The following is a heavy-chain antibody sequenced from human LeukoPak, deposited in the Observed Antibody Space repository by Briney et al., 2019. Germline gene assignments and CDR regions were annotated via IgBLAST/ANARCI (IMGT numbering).Heavy chain of an antibody. CDR3: ARDRISGSYPFDY. Sequence: SVKVSCKASGGTFSSYAISWVRQAPGQGLEWMGGIIPIFGTANYAQKFQGRVTITADESTSTAYMELSSLRSDDTAVYYCARDRISGSYPFDYWGQGTLVTVSS. J-gene: IGHJ4*02. CDR1: GGTFSSYA. D-gene: IGHD1-26*01. CDR2: IIPIFGTA. V-gene: IGHV1-69*13.